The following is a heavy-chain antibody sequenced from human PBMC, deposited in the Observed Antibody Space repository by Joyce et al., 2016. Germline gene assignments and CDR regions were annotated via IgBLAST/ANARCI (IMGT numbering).Heavy chain of an antibody. J-gene: IGHJ4*02. CDR3: VRDGQRGWHFDH. Sequence: EVQLVESGGGLVQPGGSLRLSCVASVFSVSNYWMSWVRQAPGKGLEWVVNIKQDGGEKYYLDSVAGRFTISRDNAKNSIYLQMDSLRADYTAVYYCVRDGQRGWHFDHWGQGTLVTVSS. CDR1: VFSVSNYW. CDR2: IKQDGGEK. V-gene: IGHV3-7*03. D-gene: IGHD3-10*01.